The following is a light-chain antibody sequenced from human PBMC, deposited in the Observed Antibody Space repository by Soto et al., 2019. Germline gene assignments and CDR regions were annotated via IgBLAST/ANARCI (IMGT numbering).Light chain of an antibody. CDR2: AAS. CDR1: QSIKTY. J-gene: IGKJ4*01. CDR3: QQNYNTPLT. V-gene: IGKV1-39*01. Sequence: DIQMTQSPSYLSASVGDRVTITCRTSQSIKTYLNWYQQKPGKAPKLLIYAASSLQSGVPSRFSGSGSGTDFTLTINSLQPEDFATYYCQQNYNTPLTFGGGTVVEIE.